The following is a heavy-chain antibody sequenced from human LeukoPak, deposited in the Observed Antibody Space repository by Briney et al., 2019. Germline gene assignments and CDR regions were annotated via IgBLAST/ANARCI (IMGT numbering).Heavy chain of an antibody. CDR3: ATITITMVRGVILNWFDP. D-gene: IGHD3-10*01. Sequence: SETLSLTCTVSGYSISSGYYWGWIRQPPGRGLEWIGSIYHSGSTYYNPSLKSRVTISVDTSKNQFSLKLSSVTAADTAVYYCATITITMVRGVILNWFDPWGQGTLVTVSS. J-gene: IGHJ5*02. CDR1: GYSISSGYY. V-gene: IGHV4-38-2*02. CDR2: IYHSGST.